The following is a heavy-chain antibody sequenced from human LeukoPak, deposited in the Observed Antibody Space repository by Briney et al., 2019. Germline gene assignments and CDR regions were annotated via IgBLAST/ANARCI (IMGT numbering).Heavy chain of an antibody. V-gene: IGHV3-21*01. J-gene: IGHJ3*02. D-gene: IGHD2-21*02. Sequence: GGSLRLSCAASGFTFSSYTMSWVRQAPGKGLEWVSSISSSSSYIYYADSVKGRFTISRDNAKNSLYLQMNSLRAEDTAVYYCARDTAPAFDIWGQGTMVTVSS. CDR3: ARDTAPAFDI. CDR1: GFTFSSYT. CDR2: ISSSSSYI.